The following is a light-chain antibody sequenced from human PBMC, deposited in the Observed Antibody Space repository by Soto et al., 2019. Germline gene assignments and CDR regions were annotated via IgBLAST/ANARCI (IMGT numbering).Light chain of an antibody. CDR2: KDS. CDR1: ALPKQY. V-gene: IGLV3-25*02. CDR3: QSYDNNVSGWV. Sequence: SYELTQPPSVSVSPGQTARITCSGDALPKQYAYWYQQKPGQAPVLVIYKDSERPSGIPERFSGSKSGASAALVITGLRADDEADYYCQSYDNNVSGWVFGGGTKLTVL. J-gene: IGLJ3*02.